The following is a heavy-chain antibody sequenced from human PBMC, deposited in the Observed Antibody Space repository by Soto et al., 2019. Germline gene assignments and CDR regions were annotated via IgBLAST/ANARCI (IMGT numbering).Heavy chain of an antibody. V-gene: IGHV3-9*01. D-gene: IGHD3-9*01. CDR2: ITWNSVAL. CDR3: AKERVRDFDG. Sequence: VQLVESGGGLVRPGGSLRLSCAASGFTFDDHAMHWVRQAPGKGLEWISAITWNSVALDYADSVKGRFTISRDNAKNSLYLQMNSLRPEDTALYYCAKERVRDFDGWGQGTRVTGSS. CDR1: GFTFDDHA. J-gene: IGHJ4*02.